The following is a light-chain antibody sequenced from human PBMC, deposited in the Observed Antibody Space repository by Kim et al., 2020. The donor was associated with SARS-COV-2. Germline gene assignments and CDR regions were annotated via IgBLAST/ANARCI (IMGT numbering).Light chain of an antibody. CDR3: QQSYSRPLT. Sequence: ALVGNGATITCRASQSINRYLKWYRHRPGKAPELLVYAASTLQSGVPSRFSGGGSGTDFTLTISSLQPDDFATYYCQQSYSRPLTFGQGTRLEIK. V-gene: IGKV1-39*01. J-gene: IGKJ5*01. CDR1: QSINRY. CDR2: AAS.